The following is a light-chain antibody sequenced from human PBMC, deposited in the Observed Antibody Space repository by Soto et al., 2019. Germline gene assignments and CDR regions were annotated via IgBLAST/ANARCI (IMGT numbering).Light chain of an antibody. CDR2: DVS. CDR3: CSYAARRYV. V-gene: IGLV2-14*03. Sequence: QSVLTQPASVSGSPGQSITISCTGTSSDVGGYNYVSWYQHHPGKAPKLMIYDVSDRPSGVSNRFSGSKSGNTASLTISGLQAEDEADYYCCSYAARRYVSGTGTKVTVL. J-gene: IGLJ1*01. CDR1: SSDVGGYNY.